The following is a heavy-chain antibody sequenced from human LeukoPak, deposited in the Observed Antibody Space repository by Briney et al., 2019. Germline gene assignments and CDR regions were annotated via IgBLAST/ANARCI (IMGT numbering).Heavy chain of an antibody. Sequence: PSETQSLTCAVYGGSFSGYYWSWIRQPPGKGLEWIGEINHSGSTNYNPSLKSRVTISVDTSKNQFSLKLSSVTAADTAVYYCARVYDFWSGYPLPYFDYWGQGTLVTVSS. J-gene: IGHJ4*02. CDR3: ARVYDFWSGYPLPYFDY. D-gene: IGHD3-3*01. V-gene: IGHV4-34*01. CDR2: INHSGST. CDR1: GGSFSGYY.